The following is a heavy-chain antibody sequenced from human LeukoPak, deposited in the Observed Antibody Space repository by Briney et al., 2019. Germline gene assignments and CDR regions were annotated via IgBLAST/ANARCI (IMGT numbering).Heavy chain of an antibody. D-gene: IGHD3-22*01. J-gene: IGHJ4*02. CDR3: AREYYYDSSGYYYVIDY. Sequence: SVKVSCKASGGTFSSYAISWVRQAPGQGLEWMGRIIPIFGTANYAQKFQGRVTITTDESTSTAYMELSSLRSEDTAVYYFAREYYYDSSGYYYVIDYWGQGTLVTVSS. V-gene: IGHV1-69*05. CDR1: GGTFSSYA. CDR2: IIPIFGTA.